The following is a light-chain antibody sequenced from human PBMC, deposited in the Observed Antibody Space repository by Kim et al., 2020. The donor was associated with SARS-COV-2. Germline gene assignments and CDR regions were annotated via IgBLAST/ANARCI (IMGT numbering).Light chain of an antibody. Sequence: VSPGHTATITCSGNRLGEKLACWDQQRPGQSPVLVIYRGTKRPSGIPDRFSGSNSGNTATLTISGAQAMDEADYYCQSWANNPHVIFGGGTQLTVL. J-gene: IGLJ2*01. CDR3: QSWANNPHVI. CDR1: RLGEKL. CDR2: RGT. V-gene: IGLV3-1*01.